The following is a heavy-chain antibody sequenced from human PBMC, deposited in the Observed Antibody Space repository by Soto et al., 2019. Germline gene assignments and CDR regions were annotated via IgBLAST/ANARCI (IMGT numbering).Heavy chain of an antibody. J-gene: IGHJ6*02. D-gene: IGHD6-6*01. CDR3: AREPGIADRPGYYYDGMDV. Sequence: QVQLVQSGAEVKKPGASVKVSCKASGYTFTSYGISWVRQAPGQGLEWMGWISAYNGNTNYAQKLQGRVTMTTDTSTSTAYMELRSLRSDDTAVYYCAREPGIADRPGYYYDGMDVWGQGTTVTVSS. V-gene: IGHV1-18*04. CDR2: ISAYNGNT. CDR1: GYTFTSYG.